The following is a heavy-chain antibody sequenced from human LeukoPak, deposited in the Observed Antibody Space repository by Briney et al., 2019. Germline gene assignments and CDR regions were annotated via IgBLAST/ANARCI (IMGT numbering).Heavy chain of an antibody. CDR1: GFTFTTYS. CDR2: ISTTGDFI. V-gene: IGHV3-21*01. D-gene: IGHD2-8*01. CDR3: AGRDCTNGLCQFDY. J-gene: IGHJ4*02. Sequence: GGSLRLSCVASGFTFTTYSMNWVRLAPGKGLEWVSSISTTGDFIHYADSVKGRFTISGDNAKNSLYLQMNSLRAEDTAIYYCAGRDCTNGLCQFDYWGQGTLVTVSS.